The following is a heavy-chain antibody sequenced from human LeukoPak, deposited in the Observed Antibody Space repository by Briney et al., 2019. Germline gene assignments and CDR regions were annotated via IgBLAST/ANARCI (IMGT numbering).Heavy chain of an antibody. D-gene: IGHD2-2*01. CDR3: ARDVPAAIGCYYYYYMDV. Sequence: ASVNVSCTASGYTFTNYYMHWVRQAPGQGLEWMGIINPSGGSRRYGQKFQGRVTMTCDMSTSTVYMALSRLRSEDTAVYYCARDVPAAIGCYYYYYMDVWGKGTTVTVSS. CDR2: INPSGGSR. J-gene: IGHJ6*03. V-gene: IGHV1-46*01. CDR1: GYTFTNYY.